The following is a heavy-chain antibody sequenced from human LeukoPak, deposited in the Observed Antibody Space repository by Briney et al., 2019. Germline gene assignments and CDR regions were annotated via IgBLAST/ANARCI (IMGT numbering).Heavy chain of an antibody. Sequence: SETLSLTRTVSGGYISGYYWIWIRHPAGKGLEGIGRIYTSGSRNYNPSLKSLVTMSVDTSENQFSLKLSSVTAEDTAVYYWASGHLSEWLSPHYYYMDVWSKGTTVTVSS. CDR1: GGYISGYY. D-gene: IGHD3-3*01. V-gene: IGHV4-4*07. CDR2: IYTSGSR. J-gene: IGHJ6*03. CDR3: ASGHLSEWLSPHYYYMDV.